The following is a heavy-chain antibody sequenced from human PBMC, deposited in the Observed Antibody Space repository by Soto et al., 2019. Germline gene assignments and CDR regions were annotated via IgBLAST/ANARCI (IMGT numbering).Heavy chain of an antibody. Sequence: PSETLSLTCTVSGGSISSGDYYWSWIRPPPGKGLEWIGYIYYSGSTYYNPSLKSRVTISVDTSKNQFSLKLSSVTAADTAVYYCARLVQLLQGRWFDPWGQGTLVTLSS. J-gene: IGHJ5*02. CDR3: ARLVQLLQGRWFDP. V-gene: IGHV4-30-4*01. CDR1: GGSISSGDYY. CDR2: IYYSGST. D-gene: IGHD2-15*01.